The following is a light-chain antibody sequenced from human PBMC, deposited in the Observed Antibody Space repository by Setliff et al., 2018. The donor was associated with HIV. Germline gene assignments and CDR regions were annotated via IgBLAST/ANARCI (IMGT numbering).Light chain of an antibody. J-gene: IGLJ3*02. V-gene: IGLV6-57*01. CDR3: QSYDGSTWV. Sequence: NFMLTQPHSVSESPGKTVTISCTRSSGSIAGNYVQWYQHRPDISPTTVIREDKERPSGVPDRFSGSIDRSTNSASLTISGLRTEDEADYYCQSYDGSTWVFGGGTKVTVL. CDR2: EDK. CDR1: SGSIAGNY.